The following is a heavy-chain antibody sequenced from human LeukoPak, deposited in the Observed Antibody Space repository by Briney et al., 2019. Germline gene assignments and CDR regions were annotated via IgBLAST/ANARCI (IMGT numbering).Heavy chain of an antibody. CDR2: IWYDGSNK. J-gene: IGHJ4*02. CDR3: ARDRRNYGFWSGTYFDY. V-gene: IGHV3-33*01. CDR1: GFTFSSYG. Sequence: GGSLRLSCAASGFTFSSYGMHWVRQAPGKGLEWVAVIWYDGSNKYYADSVKGRFTISRDNSKNTLYLQMNSLRAEDTAVYYCARDRRNYGFWSGTYFDYWGQGTLVTVSS. D-gene: IGHD3-3*01.